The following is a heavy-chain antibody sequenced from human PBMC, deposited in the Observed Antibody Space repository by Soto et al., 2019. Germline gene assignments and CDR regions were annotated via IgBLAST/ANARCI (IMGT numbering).Heavy chain of an antibody. CDR2: ISSSSSYI. CDR3: ARDLAPFNNMIVNSLDY. CDR1: GFTFSSYS. V-gene: IGHV3-21*01. Sequence: GGSLRLSCAASGFTFSSYSMNWVRQAPGKGLEWVSSISSSSSYIYYADSVKGRFTISRDNAKNSLYLQMNSLRAEDTAVYYCARDLAPFNNMIVNSLDYWGQGTLVTVSS. D-gene: IGHD3-22*01. J-gene: IGHJ4*02.